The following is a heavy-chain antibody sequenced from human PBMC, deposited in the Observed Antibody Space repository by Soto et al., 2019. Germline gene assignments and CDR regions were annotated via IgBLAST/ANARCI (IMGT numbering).Heavy chain of an antibody. J-gene: IGHJ4*02. CDR3: ARHGTSGWAPFGN. V-gene: IGHV4-39*01. CDR2: IFYSGST. D-gene: IGHD1-1*01. CDR1: GGSISSNSYY. Sequence: QVQLQESGPGLVKPSETLSLICTVSGGSISSNSYYWSWIRQPPGKGLEWIGSIFYSGSTLYNPSLKSRVTIFVDTSKNDFSLKLTSVTAADTAVYYCARHGTSGWAPFGNWGQGTLVIVSS.